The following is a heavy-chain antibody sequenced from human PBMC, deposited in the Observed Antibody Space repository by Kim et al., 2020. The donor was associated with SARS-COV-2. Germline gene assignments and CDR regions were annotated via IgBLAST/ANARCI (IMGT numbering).Heavy chain of an antibody. J-gene: IGHJ4*02. Sequence: YSPSFQGHVTISADKSISTAYLQWSSLKASDTAMDYCARSITMVRGDFDYWGQGTLVTVSS. CDR3: ARSITMVRGDFDY. V-gene: IGHV5-10-1*01. D-gene: IGHD3-10*01.